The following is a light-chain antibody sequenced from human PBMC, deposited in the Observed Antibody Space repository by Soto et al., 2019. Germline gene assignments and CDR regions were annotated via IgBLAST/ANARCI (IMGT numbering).Light chain of an antibody. CDR3: QQYNSWPPIT. CDR2: GSS. Sequence: EIMMTQSPATLSVSPGEGVTLSCRASESVRSKVAWYQQKPGQAPRLLIYGSSTRATGIPDRFRGSGSGTEYTLTISSLQSEDFAVYYCQQYNSWPPITFGQGTRLE. V-gene: IGKV3-15*01. J-gene: IGKJ5*01. CDR1: ESVRSK.